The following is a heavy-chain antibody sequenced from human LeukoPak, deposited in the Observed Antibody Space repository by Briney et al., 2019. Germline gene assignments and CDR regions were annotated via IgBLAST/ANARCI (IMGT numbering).Heavy chain of an antibody. CDR3: ARDCPCYYYDSSGSTKGAFDI. CDR2: INPSGGST. Sequence: EASVKVSCKACGYTFTSYYMHWVRQAPGQGLEWMGIINPSGGSTSYAQKFQGRVTMTRDTSTSTVYMELSSLRSEDTAVYYCARDCPCYYYDSSGSTKGAFDIWGQGTMVTVSS. J-gene: IGHJ3*02. V-gene: IGHV1-46*01. CDR1: GYTFTSYY. D-gene: IGHD3-22*01.